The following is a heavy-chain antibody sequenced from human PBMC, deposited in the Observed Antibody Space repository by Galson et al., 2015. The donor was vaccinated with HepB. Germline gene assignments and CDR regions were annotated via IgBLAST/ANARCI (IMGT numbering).Heavy chain of an antibody. Sequence: PALVKPTQTPTLTCALSGFSLSTRAMCVSWIRQAPGKALEWLARIDWDDHKYYSTSLKTRLTISKDTSKNQVVLTMTDMDPVDTATYYCARYGGRDFPYYGMDVWGQGTTVTVSS. CDR3: ARYGGRDFPYYGMDV. V-gene: IGHV2-70*11. CDR1: GFSLSTRAMC. J-gene: IGHJ6*02. CDR2: IDWDDHK. D-gene: IGHD2-21*02.